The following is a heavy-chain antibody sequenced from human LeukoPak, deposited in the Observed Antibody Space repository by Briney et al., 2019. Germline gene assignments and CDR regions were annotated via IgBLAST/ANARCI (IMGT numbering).Heavy chain of an antibody. J-gene: IGHJ4*02. D-gene: IGHD2-15*01. Sequence: GGSLRLSCAASGFTFSSYEMNWVRQAPGKGLEWVSSITSSSFNIYYADSVRGRFTISRDNAKTSLYLQMNSLRAEDTAVYYCARISCSGGTCYYYFDYWGQGTLVTVSS. CDR3: ARISCSGGTCYYYFDY. CDR1: GFTFSSYE. CDR2: ITSSSFNI. V-gene: IGHV3-21*01.